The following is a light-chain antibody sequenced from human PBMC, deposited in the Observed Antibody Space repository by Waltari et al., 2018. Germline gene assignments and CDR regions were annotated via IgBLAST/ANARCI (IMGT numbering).Light chain of an antibody. CDR2: EVS. V-gene: IGLV2-8*01. CDR3: SSFAGSSQML. J-gene: IGLJ2*01. Sequence: QSALTQPPSASGSPGQSVTISFTGTSSEVGGFDYVSWYQQHPGKVPRLMIYEVSKRPSGVPDRFSGSKSGNTASLTVSGLQVEDEADYYCSSFAGSSQMLFGGGTKLTVL. CDR1: SSEVGGFDY.